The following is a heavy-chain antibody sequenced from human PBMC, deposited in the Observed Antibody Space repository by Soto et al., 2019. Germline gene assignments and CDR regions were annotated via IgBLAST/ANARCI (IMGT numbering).Heavy chain of an antibody. D-gene: IGHD3-10*01. Sequence: QVQLQESGPGLVKPSETLTLTCTVSGGSISNGGYHWTWIRLSPGKGLEWIGHVYHTGHADYNPSLKGRLSISVDTSMNQFSLNLNSLTAADTALYFGTRERGLVASMVRGARWCDPWGQGIMVTVSS. CDR1: GGSISNGGYH. CDR2: VYHTGHA. J-gene: IGHJ5*02. CDR3: TRERGLVASMVRGARWCDP. V-gene: IGHV4-31*03.